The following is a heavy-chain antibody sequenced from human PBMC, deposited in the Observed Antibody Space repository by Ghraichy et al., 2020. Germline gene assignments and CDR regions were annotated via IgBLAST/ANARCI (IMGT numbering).Heavy chain of an antibody. CDR2: ISSSSSTI. J-gene: IGHJ6*02. CDR1: GFTFSSYS. D-gene: IGHD2-2*01. CDR3: ARAGYCSSTSCHYYYYGMDV. Sequence: GGSLRLSCAASGFTFSSYSMNWVRQAPGKGLEWVSSISSSSSTIYYADSVKGRFTISRDNAKNSLYLQMNSLRDEDTAVYYCARAGYCSSTSCHYYYYGMDVWGQGTTVTVSS. V-gene: IGHV3-48*02.